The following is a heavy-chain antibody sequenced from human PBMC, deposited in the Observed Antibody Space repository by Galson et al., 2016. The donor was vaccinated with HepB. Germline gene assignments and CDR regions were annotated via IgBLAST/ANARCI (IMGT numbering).Heavy chain of an antibody. D-gene: IGHD2-2*01. CDR1: GGFISSSDHY. CDR3: ARRDIVVVPAAESDDI. J-gene: IGHJ3*02. CDR2: VYYTGST. Sequence: LSLTCTVSGGFISSSDHYWGWIRQPPGKGLEWIGSVYYTGSTYYNPSLKSRVTISIDTSKNQYSLKLTSVTAADTAVYYCARRDIVVVPAAESDDIWGQGTMVTVSS. V-gene: IGHV4-39*01.